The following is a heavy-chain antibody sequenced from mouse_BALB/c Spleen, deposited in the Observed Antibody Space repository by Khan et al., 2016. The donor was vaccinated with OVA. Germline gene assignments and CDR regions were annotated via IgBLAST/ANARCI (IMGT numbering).Heavy chain of an antibody. V-gene: IGHV1S81*02. Sequence: QVQLQQSGAELVKAGASVKMSCKASGYTFTSYWMHWVKQRLGQGLEWFAETNPTNGRTYYNEKFKSKATLTVDQSSSTAYMLLSGPTFEDAAVDYCARIKKIVATYFDYWGQGTTLTVSS. CDR2: TNPTNGRT. CDR1: GYTFTSYW. J-gene: IGHJ2*01. CDR3: ARIKKIVATYFDY. D-gene: IGHD1-1*01.